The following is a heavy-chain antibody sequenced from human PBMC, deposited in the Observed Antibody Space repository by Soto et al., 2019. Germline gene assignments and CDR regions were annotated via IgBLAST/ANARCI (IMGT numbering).Heavy chain of an antibody. Sequence: LSETLSLTCAVSGYSTSSSNWWGWIRQPPGKGLEWIGYIYYSGTTYYNPSLKSRVTMSVDTSKNQFSLKLTSVTAVDTAVYYCARREIQGPIDYWGQGTLVTVSS. V-gene: IGHV4-28*01. CDR2: IYYSGTT. CDR1: GYSTSSSNW. CDR3: ARREIQGPIDY. J-gene: IGHJ4*02. D-gene: IGHD1-26*01.